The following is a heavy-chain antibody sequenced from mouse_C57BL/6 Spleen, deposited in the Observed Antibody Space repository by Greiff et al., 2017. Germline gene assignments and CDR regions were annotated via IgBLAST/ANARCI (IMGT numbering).Heavy chain of an antibody. CDR3: ASRGAIIPFDY. CDR2: ISSGSSTI. J-gene: IGHJ2*01. CDR1: GFTFSDYG. Sequence: EVKLMESGGGLVKPGGSLKLSCAASGFTFSDYGMHWVRQAPEKGLEWVAYISSGSSTIYYADTVKGRFTISRDNAKNTLFLQMTSLRSEDTAMYYCASRGAIIPFDYWGQGTTLTVSS. D-gene: IGHD1-1*01. V-gene: IGHV5-17*01.